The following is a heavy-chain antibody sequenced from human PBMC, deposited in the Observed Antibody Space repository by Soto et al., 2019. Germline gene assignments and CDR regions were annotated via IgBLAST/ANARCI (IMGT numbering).Heavy chain of an antibody. D-gene: IGHD6-6*01. V-gene: IGHV5-10-1*01. CDR3: ARSLAARRPDYYGMDV. J-gene: IGHJ6*02. Sequence: GDSLKISCKGSGYSFTTYWISSVRQMPGKGLEWMGRIDPSASYTNYSPSFQGHVTISADKSISTVVQHWSSLKALETAMYYCARSLAARRPDYYGMDVWGQGTRVTVSS. CDR2: IDPSASYT. CDR1: GYSFTTYW.